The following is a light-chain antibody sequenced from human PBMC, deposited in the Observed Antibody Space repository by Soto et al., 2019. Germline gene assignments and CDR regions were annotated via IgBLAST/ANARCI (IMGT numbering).Light chain of an antibody. CDR3: KQYGSSPYT. CDR2: AST. Sequence: EIVVTQSPSTLSLSPGYRATLYCSATQSVSSNHLAWYQQKPGQAPRLLIFASTGRPTVIPDRFTGSGSGTDFTLIISRLEPEDFAMYYCKQYGSSPYTFGQGTKVDIK. V-gene: IGKV3-20*01. CDR1: QSVSSNH. J-gene: IGKJ2*01.